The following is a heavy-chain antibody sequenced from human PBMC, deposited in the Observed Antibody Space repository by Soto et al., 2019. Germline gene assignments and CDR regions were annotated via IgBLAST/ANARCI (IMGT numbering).Heavy chain of an antibody. J-gene: IGHJ4*02. CDR1: GGSTSSYF. Sequence: QVQLQESGPGLVKPSETLSLTCTVSGGSTSSYFWSWIRQPPGKGLEWIGYISYSRSTNYNPSLKSRVTTSLDTSKNQFSLKLNSVTAAVTAVYYCARGSAYYGSFDYWGQGTLVTVSS. CDR3: ARGSAYYGSFDY. V-gene: IGHV4-59*08. CDR2: ISYSRST. D-gene: IGHD3-3*01.